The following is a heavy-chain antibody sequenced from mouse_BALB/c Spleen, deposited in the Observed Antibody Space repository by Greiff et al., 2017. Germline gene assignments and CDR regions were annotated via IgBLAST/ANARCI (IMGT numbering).Heavy chain of an antibody. CDR2: IDPANGNT. CDR3: AREDGNYLFAY. D-gene: IGHD2-1*01. CDR1: GYTFTSYW. Sequence: VQLQQSGAELAKPGASVKMSCKASGYTFTSYWMHWVKQRPEQGLEWIGRIDPANGNTKYDPKFQGKATITADTSSNTAYLQLSSLTSEDTAVYYCAREDGNYLFAYWGQGTLVTVSA. J-gene: IGHJ3*01. V-gene: IGHV14-3*02.